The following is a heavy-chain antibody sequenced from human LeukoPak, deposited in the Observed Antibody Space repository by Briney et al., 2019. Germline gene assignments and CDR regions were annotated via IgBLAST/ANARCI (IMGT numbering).Heavy chain of an antibody. J-gene: IGHJ5*02. CDR2: IYPGDPDT. Sequence: GESLKISCKGSGYSFTSYWIGWVRQMPGKGLEWMGIIYPGDPDTRYSPSFQGQVTISADKSISTAYLQWSSLKASDTAMYYCARLSCSSTSCYVPWFDPWGQGTLVTVSS. D-gene: IGHD2-2*01. V-gene: IGHV5-51*01. CDR3: ARLSCSSTSCYVPWFDP. CDR1: GYSFTSYW.